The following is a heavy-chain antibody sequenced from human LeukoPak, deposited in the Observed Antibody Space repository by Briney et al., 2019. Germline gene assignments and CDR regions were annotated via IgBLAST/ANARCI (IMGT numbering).Heavy chain of an antibody. D-gene: IGHD2-2*01. Sequence: GGSLRLSCVASRFTFSSYEMNWVRQAPGKGLEWVSYISSGDSTMYYADSVKGRFTISRDNAKNSLYLQMNSLRAEDTAVYYCARGRYCTSNSCSPRGYYFGYWGQGTLVTVSS. V-gene: IGHV3-48*03. CDR2: ISSGDSTM. J-gene: IGHJ4*02. CDR1: RFTFSSYE. CDR3: ARGRYCTSNSCSPRGYYFGY.